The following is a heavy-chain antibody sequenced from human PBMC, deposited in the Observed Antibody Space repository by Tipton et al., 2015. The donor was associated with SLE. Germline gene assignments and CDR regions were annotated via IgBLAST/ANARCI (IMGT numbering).Heavy chain of an antibody. CDR2: ISGSGGST. Sequence: SLRLSCAASGFTFSSYAMGWVRQAPGKGLEWVSAISGSGGSTYYADSVKGRFTISRDNSKNTLYLQMNSLRAEDTAVYYCAKDGAAAKAFDIWGQGTMVTVSS. D-gene: IGHD6-13*01. CDR1: GFTFSSYA. V-gene: IGHV3-23*01. CDR3: AKDGAAAKAFDI. J-gene: IGHJ3*02.